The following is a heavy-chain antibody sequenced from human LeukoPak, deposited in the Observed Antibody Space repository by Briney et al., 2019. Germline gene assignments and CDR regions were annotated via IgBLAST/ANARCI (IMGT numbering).Heavy chain of an antibody. CDR3: VRDGGYSGYEY. CDR2: IKLDGSER. J-gene: IGHJ4*02. V-gene: IGHV3-7*04. Sequence: GGSLRLSCAASGFTFGSYWMTWVRQAPGKGLEWVANIKLDGSERYYVDSMKGRITISRDNAKKSLYLEVNSLSAEDTAVYYCVRDGGYSGYEYWGQGTLVTVSS. CDR1: GFTFGSYW. D-gene: IGHD5-12*01.